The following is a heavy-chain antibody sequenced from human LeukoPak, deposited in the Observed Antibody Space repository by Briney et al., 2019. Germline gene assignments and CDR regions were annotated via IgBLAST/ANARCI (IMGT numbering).Heavy chain of an antibody. CDR3: ARGITSGPRRYDVRNFDY. Sequence: PGGSLRLSCAASGFTFSSYSMNWVRQAPGKGLEWVSYISSLSGTIYYADSVKGRFTISRDNAKNSLYLQMNSLRAEDTAVYYCARGITSGPRRYDVRNFDYWGQGTPVTVSS. CDR2: ISSLSGTI. J-gene: IGHJ4*02. CDR1: GFTFSSYS. V-gene: IGHV3-48*01. D-gene: IGHD5-12*01.